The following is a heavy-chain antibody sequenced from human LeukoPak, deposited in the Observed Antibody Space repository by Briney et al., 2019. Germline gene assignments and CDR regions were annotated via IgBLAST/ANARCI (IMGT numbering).Heavy chain of an antibody. D-gene: IGHD3-16*02. J-gene: IGHJ4*02. CDR1: GASVSSNGYY. CDR2: IVNRGST. V-gene: IGHV4-61*08. Sequence: PSETLSLTCTVSGASVSSNGYYWNWIRQPPGKGLEWIGYIVNRGSTNYNPSLKSRVTISVDTSNNQFSLRLNSVTAADTAVYFCALPQAYRPLDYWGQGTLVTVSS. CDR3: ALPQAYRPLDY.